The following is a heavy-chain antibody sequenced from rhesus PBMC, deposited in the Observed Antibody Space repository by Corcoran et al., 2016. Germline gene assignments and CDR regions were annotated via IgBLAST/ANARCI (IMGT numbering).Heavy chain of an antibody. CDR2: ISGRSGST. Sequence: QVQLQESGPGLVKPSETLSLTCAVSGYSISSGYFWGWIRQPPGKGLEYIGYISGRSGSTYYNPSLKSRVTISKDTSKNQFSLMLTSVTAADTAVYYCAGRLDRARFDYWGQGVLVTVSS. J-gene: IGHJ4*01. CDR3: AGRLDRARFDY. CDR1: GYSISSGYF. V-gene: IGHV4-99*01.